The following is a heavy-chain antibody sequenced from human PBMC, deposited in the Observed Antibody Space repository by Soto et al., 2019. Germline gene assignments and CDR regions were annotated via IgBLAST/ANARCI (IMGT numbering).Heavy chain of an antibody. V-gene: IGHV3-74*01. CDR2: INSDGSST. Sequence: PGGSLRLSCATSGLTFSSYWMHWVRQAPGKGLVWVSRINSDGSSTSYADCVKGRFTISRDNAKNTLYLQMNSLRAEDTAVYYCARNPGLNIVVVPAAADYWGQGTLVTVSS. CDR1: GLTFSSYW. D-gene: IGHD2-2*01. J-gene: IGHJ4*02. CDR3: ARNPGLNIVVVPAAADY.